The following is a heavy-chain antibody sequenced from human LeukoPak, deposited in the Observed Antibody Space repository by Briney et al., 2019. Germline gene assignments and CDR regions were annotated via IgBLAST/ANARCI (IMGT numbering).Heavy chain of an antibody. CDR1: GGSISSGSYY. V-gene: IGHV4-61*02. CDR3: ASSGGIMDGSGSYYNDPVFDP. D-gene: IGHD3-10*01. CDR2: IYTSGST. Sequence: PSQTLSLTCTVSGGSISSGSYYWSWIRQPAGKGLEWIGRIYTSGSTNYNPSLKSRVTISLDTSKTQFSLRLSSVTAADTAVYYCASSGGIMDGSGSYYNDPVFDPWGQGTLVTVSS. J-gene: IGHJ5*02.